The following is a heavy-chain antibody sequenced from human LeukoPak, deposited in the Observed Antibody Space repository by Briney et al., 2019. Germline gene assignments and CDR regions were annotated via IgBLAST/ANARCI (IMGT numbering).Heavy chain of an antibody. CDR2: IIPIFGTA. CDR3: ASGYCSSTSCQAYYYYYMDV. CDR1: GGTFSSYA. Sequence: GASVKVSCKASGGTFSSYAISWVRQAPGQGLEWMGGIIPIFGTANYAQKFQGRVTITTDESTSTAYMELSSLRSEDTAVYYCASGYCSSTSCQAYYYYYMDVWGKGTTVTVSS. D-gene: IGHD2-2*03. J-gene: IGHJ6*03. V-gene: IGHV1-69*05.